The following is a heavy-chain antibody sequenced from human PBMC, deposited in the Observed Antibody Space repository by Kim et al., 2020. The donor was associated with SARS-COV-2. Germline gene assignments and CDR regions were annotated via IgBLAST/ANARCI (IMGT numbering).Heavy chain of an antibody. D-gene: IGHD5-12*01. CDR1: GFTFSSYA. CDR3: ARAREGATRKESDY. Sequence: GGSLRLSCAASGFTFSSYAMHWVRQAPGKGLEWVAVISYDGSNKYYADSVKGRFTISRDNSKNTLYLQMNSLRAEDTAVYYCARAREGATRKESDYWGQGTLVTVSS. J-gene: IGHJ4*02. V-gene: IGHV3-30*04. CDR2: ISYDGSNK.